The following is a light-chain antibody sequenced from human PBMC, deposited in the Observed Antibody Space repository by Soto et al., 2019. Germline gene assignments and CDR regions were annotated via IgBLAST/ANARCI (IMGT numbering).Light chain of an antibody. V-gene: IGKV3-15*01. CDR1: QSVGSN. CDR2: GAS. J-gene: IGKJ3*01. CDR3: QQYNNWPRWT. Sequence: EMVMTQSPVTLSLSPGERATLSCRASQSVGSNLTWYQQKPGQAPRLLIYGASTRATGIPARFSGSGSGTEFTLTISSLQSEDFAVYYCQQYNNWPRWTFGPGTKVDIK.